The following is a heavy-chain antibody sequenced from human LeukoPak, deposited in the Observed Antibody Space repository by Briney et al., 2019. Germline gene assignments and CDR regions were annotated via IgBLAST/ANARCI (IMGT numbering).Heavy chain of an antibody. CDR1: GGSISSYY. CDR3: ARAGLYYDILTGYYEPYYFDY. V-gene: IGHV4-59*01. Sequence: SETLSLTCTASGGSISSYYWSWIRQPPGKGLEWIGYIYYSGSTNYNPSLKSRVTISVDTSKNQFSLKLSSVTAADTAVYYCARAGLYYDILTGYYEPYYFDYWGQGTLVTVSS. J-gene: IGHJ4*02. CDR2: IYYSGST. D-gene: IGHD3-9*01.